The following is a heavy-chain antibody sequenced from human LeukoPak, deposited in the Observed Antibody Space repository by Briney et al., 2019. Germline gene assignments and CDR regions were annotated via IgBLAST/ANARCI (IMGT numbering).Heavy chain of an antibody. V-gene: IGHV3-23*01. Sequence: GGSLRLSCAASGFTFSSYAMSWVRQAPGKGLDWVSAISGSCGSTYYADSVKGRFTISRDNSKNTLYLQMNSLGAEDTAVCYCAKGRNGWYFDLWGRGTLVTASS. CDR1: GFTFSSYA. D-gene: IGHD2-8*01. J-gene: IGHJ2*01. CDR2: ISGSCGST. CDR3: AKGRNGWYFDL.